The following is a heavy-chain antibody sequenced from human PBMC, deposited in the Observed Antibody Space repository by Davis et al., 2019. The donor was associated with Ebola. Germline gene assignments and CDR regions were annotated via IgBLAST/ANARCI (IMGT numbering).Heavy chain of an antibody. D-gene: IGHD6-13*01. CDR2: ISGDGYTT. CDR1: GFTFSRCG. V-gene: IGHV3-48*01. CDR3: AKPYSSSWYSLSLA. Sequence: GGSLRLSCAASGFTFSRCGMHWVRRAPGKGLEWLSYISGDGYTTYYGDSVRGRFTISRDNAKNSLYLQINGLRAEDTAVYYCAKPYSSSWYSLSLAWGQGTLVTVSS. J-gene: IGHJ5*02.